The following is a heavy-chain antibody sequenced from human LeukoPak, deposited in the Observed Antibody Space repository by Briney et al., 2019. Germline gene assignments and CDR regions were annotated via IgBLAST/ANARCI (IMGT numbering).Heavy chain of an antibody. CDR2: IWYDGNNK. D-gene: IGHD3-16*01. CDR3: AESYDNDIWYSHL. CDR1: GFTFSTYG. J-gene: IGHJ2*01. V-gene: IGHV3-33*06. Sequence: GRSLRLSCAASGFTFSTYGMNWVRQAPGKGLEWVAIIWYDGNNKYYADSVKGRFTISRDNSKNTLYLQMNRLRADDTTVYYSAESYDNDIWYSHLWGRGTLVTVSS.